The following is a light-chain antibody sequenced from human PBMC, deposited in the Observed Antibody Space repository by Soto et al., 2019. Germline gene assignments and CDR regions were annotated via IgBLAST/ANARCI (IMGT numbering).Light chain of an antibody. V-gene: IGKV1-33*01. CDR3: QHYDHLPPLT. J-gene: IGKJ4*01. Sequence: DIQMIQSPSSLSASVGDRVTITCQASQDIKNYLNWYQQKPGKAPKPLIYDVSNLETGVPSRFSGSGSGTHFSLTISSLQPEDVATYYCQHYDHLPPLTFGGGTRVQIK. CDR1: QDIKNY. CDR2: DVS.